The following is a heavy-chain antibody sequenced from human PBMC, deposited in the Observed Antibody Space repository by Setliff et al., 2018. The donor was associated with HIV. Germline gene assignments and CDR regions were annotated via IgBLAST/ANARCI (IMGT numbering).Heavy chain of an antibody. Sequence: GGSLRLSCAASGFTFSTYWMSWVRQAPGKGLEYVSAITSGSTYVNYADSVKGRFSISRDNSKNSLYLQMISLRAEDTALYYCARQGNWEFDYWGQGTLVTVSS. V-gene: IGHV3-21*01. D-gene: IGHD7-27*01. CDR2: ITSGSTYV. CDR3: ARQGNWEFDY. CDR1: GFTFSTYW. J-gene: IGHJ4*02.